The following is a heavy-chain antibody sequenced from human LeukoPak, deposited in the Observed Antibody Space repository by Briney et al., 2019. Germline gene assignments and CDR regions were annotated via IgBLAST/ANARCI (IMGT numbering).Heavy chain of an antibody. CDR2: IYHSGSI. CDR3: ARVKQWLADFDY. D-gene: IGHD6-19*01. Sequence: SETLSLTCAVSGGSISSSNWWSWVRQPPGKGLEWIGEIYHSGSINYNPSLKSRVTISVDKSKNQFSLKLSSVTAADTAVYYCARVKQWLADFDYWGQGTLVTVSS. J-gene: IGHJ4*02. CDR1: GGSISSSNW. V-gene: IGHV4-4*02.